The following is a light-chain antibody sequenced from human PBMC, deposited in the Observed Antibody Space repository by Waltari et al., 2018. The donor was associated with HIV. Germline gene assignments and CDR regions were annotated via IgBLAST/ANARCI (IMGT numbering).Light chain of an antibody. CDR1: RSNIGSNS. CDR3: AAWDDSLSGWV. Sequence: QSVVTQPPSASGTPGHRVTISCSGSRSNIGSNSVYWYQHLPRTAPKLLIYRTNQRSSGVPDRLSGSKSGTSASLAISGLRPEDEAEYYCAAWDDSLSGWVFGGGTKLTVL. J-gene: IGLJ3*02. V-gene: IGLV1-47*01. CDR2: RTN.